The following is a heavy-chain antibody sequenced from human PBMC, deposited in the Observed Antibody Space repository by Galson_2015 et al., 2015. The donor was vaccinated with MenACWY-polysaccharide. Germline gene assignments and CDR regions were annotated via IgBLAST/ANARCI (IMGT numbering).Heavy chain of an antibody. CDR2: MYTGGSA. J-gene: IGHJ4*02. CDR3: GTEHCSGGSCYYYYFDY. Sequence: SLRLSCAASGFTVSSNYMSWVRQAPGKGLEWVSVMYTGGSAYYADSVKGRFTISRDNSKNTLYLQMNSLRAEDTAVHYCGTEHCSGGSCYYYYFDYWGQGTLVTVSS. CDR1: GFTVSSNY. V-gene: IGHV3-53*03. D-gene: IGHD2-15*01.